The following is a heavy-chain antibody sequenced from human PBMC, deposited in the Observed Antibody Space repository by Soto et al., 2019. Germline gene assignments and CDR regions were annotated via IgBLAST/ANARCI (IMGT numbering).Heavy chain of an antibody. CDR1: GGTFSSYA. J-gene: IGHJ6*02. CDR3: VLIVQPRYYYCMDV. CDR2: ISPIFGTA. D-gene: IGHD3-22*01. Sequence: QVQLVQSGAEVKKPGSSVKVSCKASGGTFSSYAIRWVRPAPGIVPAWMGGISPIFGTANYAQKFQGRVTISADESTSTAYMELSSLRSKETAVYYSVLIVQPRYYYCMDVSGQGNTVTVSS. V-gene: IGHV1-69*12.